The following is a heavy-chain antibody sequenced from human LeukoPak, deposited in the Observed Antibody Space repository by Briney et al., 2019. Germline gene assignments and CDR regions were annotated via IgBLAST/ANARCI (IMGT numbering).Heavy chain of an antibody. Sequence: GRSLRLSCEASGFTFSTYVMHWVRQAPGKGLEWVAVISYDGTNKYYADSVKGRFTISRDNSKNTLYLQMNSLRAEDTAVYYCAGVYDGNFGYFDYWGQGTLVTVSS. J-gene: IGHJ4*02. V-gene: IGHV3-30-3*01. CDR3: AGVYDGNFGYFDY. CDR1: GFTFSTYV. CDR2: ISYDGTNK. D-gene: IGHD2-8*01.